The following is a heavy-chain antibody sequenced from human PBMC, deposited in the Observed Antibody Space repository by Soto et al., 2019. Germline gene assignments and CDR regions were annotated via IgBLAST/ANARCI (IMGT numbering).Heavy chain of an antibody. Sequence: EVQLVESGGRLIQPGGSLRLSCAASGFTVSSNYMSWVRQAPGKGLEWVSVIYSGGSTYYADSVKGRFTISRDNSKNTLYLQMNSLRAEDTAVYYGARDNSGYYYGMDVWGQGTTVTVSS. V-gene: IGHV3-53*01. CDR3: ARDNSGYYYGMDV. D-gene: IGHD6-25*01. CDR1: GFTVSSNY. J-gene: IGHJ6*02. CDR2: IYSGGST.